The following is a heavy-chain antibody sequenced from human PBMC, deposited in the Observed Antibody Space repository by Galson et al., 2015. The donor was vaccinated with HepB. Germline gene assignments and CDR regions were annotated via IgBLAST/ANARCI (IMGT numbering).Heavy chain of an antibody. V-gene: IGHV6-1*01. CDR2: TYYRSKWYN. Sequence: CAISGDSVSSNSVTWNWIRQSPSRGLEWLGRTYYRSKWYNDYAISVKSRITINPDTSKNQFSLQLNSVTPEDTAVYYCARAVAGTLFEYWGQGTPVTISS. CDR3: ARAVAGTLFEY. D-gene: IGHD6-19*01. J-gene: IGHJ4*02. CDR1: GDSVSSNSVT.